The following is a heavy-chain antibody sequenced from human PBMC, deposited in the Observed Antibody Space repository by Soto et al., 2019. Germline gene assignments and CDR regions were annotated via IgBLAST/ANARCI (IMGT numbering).Heavy chain of an antibody. Sequence: ASVKVSCKASGYTFTSYAMHWVRQAPGQRLEWMGWINAGNGNTKYSQKFQGRVTITRDTSASTAYMELSSLRSEDTAAYYCARVAHYDFWFDPWGQGTLVTVSS. CDR3: ARVAHYDFWFDP. J-gene: IGHJ5*02. D-gene: IGHD3-3*01. V-gene: IGHV1-3*01. CDR1: GYTFTSYA. CDR2: INAGNGNT.